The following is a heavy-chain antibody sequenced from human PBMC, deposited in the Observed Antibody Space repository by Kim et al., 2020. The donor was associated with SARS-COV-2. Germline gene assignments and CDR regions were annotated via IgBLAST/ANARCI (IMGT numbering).Heavy chain of an antibody. Sequence: TYYNPSLKSRVTISVDTSKNQFSLKLSSVTAADTAVYYCARAQEQLCLDYWGQGTLVTVSS. V-gene: IGHV4-31*02. CDR3: ARAQEQLCLDY. D-gene: IGHD2-2*01. J-gene: IGHJ4*02. CDR2: T.